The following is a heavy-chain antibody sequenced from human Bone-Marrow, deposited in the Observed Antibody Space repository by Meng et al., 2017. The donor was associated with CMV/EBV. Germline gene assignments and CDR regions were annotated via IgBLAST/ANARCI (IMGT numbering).Heavy chain of an antibody. V-gene: IGHV1-3*01. CDR1: GYTFSSYS. J-gene: IGHJ4*02. CDR3: ARGPYSSGWYGLVDY. Sequence: QVHLVQSGAARTKPGASGMISCRASGYTFSSYSIHWVRQAPGQSLEWMGWINAGNGNTRYSEKFQGRVTITRDTSAATAYMELSGLRSEDTAIYYCARGPYSSGWYGLVDYWGQGTLVTVSS. D-gene: IGHD6-19*01. CDR2: INAGNGNT.